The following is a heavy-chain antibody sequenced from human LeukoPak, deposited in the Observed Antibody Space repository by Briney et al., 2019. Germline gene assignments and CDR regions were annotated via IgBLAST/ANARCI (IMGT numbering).Heavy chain of an antibody. J-gene: IGHJ4*02. CDR2: IYYSGST. CDR3: ASNKGQWLFSD. CDR1: GGPISSYY. D-gene: IGHD6-19*01. V-gene: IGHV4-59*08. Sequence: SETLSLTCTVSGGPISSYYWNWIRQPPGKGLEWIGNIYYSGSTNYNPSLKSRVTISVDTSKNQFSLRLGSVTAADTAVYYCASNKGQWLFSDWGQGTLVTVSS.